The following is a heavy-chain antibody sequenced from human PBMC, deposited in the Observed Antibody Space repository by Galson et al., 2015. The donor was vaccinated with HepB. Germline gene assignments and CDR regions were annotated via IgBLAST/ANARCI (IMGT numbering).Heavy chain of an antibody. D-gene: IGHD3-16*02. J-gene: IGHJ4*02. CDR3: ARSKASTFGGVIANGRLYYFDY. CDR1: GYTFTGYY. Sequence: SVKVSCKASGYTFTGYYMHWVRQAPGQGLEWMGWINPNSGGTNYAQKFQGRVTMTRDTSISTAYMELSRLRSDDTAVYYCARSKASTFGGVIANGRLYYFDYWGQGTLVTASS. CDR2: INPNSGGT. V-gene: IGHV1-2*02.